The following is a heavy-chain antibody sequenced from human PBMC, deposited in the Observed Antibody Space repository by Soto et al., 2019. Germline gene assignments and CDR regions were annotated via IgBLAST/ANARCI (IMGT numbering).Heavy chain of an antibody. CDR2: ISGSGGST. V-gene: IGHV3-23*01. CDR1: GFTFSSYA. J-gene: IGHJ6*03. Sequence: GGSLRLSCAASGFTFSSYAMSWVRQAPGKGLEWVSAISGSGGSTYYADSVKGRFTISRDNSKNTLYLQMNSLRAEETAVYYCAKVGVPAAIGYYYHMDVWGKGTTVTVSS. CDR3: AKVGVPAAIGYYYHMDV. D-gene: IGHD2-2*01.